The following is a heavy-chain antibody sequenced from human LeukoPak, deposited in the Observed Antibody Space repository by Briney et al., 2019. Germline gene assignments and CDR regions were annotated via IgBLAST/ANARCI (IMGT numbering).Heavy chain of an antibody. CDR1: GFTFSSYS. CDR2: ISSSSSTI. D-gene: IGHD1-7*01. CDR3: ASDWNYRAKTSRDY. J-gene: IGHJ4*02. V-gene: IGHV3-48*02. Sequence: GGSLRLSGAASGFTFSSYSMNWVRQAPGKGLEWVSYISSSSSTIYYADSVKGRFTISRDNAKNSLYLQMNSLRDEDTAVYYCASDWNYRAKTSRDYWGQGTLVTVSS.